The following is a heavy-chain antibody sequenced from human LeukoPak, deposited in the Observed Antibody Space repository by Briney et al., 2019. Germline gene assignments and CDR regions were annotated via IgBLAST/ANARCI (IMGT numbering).Heavy chain of an antibody. CDR1: GFTFSSYS. Sequence: GGSLRLSCAASGFTFSSYSMNWVRQAPGKGLEWVSYIDTSGSPIYYADSVKGRFTISRDNAKNSLYLQMNSLRADDTAVRYCARGPPLFDPWGQGALVTVSS. CDR2: IDTSGSPI. CDR3: ARGPPLFDP. V-gene: IGHV3-48*01. J-gene: IGHJ5*02.